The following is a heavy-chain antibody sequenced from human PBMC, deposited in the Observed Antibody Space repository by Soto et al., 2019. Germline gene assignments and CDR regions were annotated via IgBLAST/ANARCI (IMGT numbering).Heavy chain of an antibody. CDR2: IYYSGST. J-gene: IGHJ4*02. CDR3: ARVAGGSYYLI. D-gene: IGHD1-26*01. CDR1: GGSISSYY. Sequence: QVQLQESGPGLVKPSETLSLTCTVSGGSISSYYWSWIRQPPGKGLEWIGYIYYSGSTNDNPSLRSRVTISVDTSKNQFSLKLSSVTAADTAVYYCARVAGGSYYLIWGQGTLVTVSS. V-gene: IGHV4-59*01.